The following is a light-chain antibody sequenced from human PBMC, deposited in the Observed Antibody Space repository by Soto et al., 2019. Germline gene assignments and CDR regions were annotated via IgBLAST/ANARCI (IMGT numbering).Light chain of an antibody. Sequence: SVLTQPASVSGSPGQSITISCTGTSSDVGGYAYVSWYQQYPGKAPKLVISAVSNRPSGVSHRFSGSRSGNTASLTISGLQAEDEADYYCSSYTSNTTPVFGGGTKVTVL. CDR2: AVS. J-gene: IGLJ3*02. V-gene: IGLV2-14*01. CDR1: SSDVGGYAY. CDR3: SSYTSNTTPV.